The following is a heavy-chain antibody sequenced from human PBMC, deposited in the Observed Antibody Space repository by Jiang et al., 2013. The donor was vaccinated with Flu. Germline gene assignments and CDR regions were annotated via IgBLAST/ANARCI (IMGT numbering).Heavy chain of an antibody. J-gene: IGHJ6*02. CDR1: GGSIRVST. V-gene: IGHV4-59*08. Sequence: SLTCNVSGGSIRVSTGAGSGSPQGRDWTGLGISLTVGPQIITPSLKSRVTISVDKSKNQLSLKLSSVTAADTAVYYCARHFDTSYYYVDGISHGLDVWGPGTTVSVSS. D-gene: IGHD3-22*01. CDR3: ARHFDTSYYYVDGISHGLDV. CDR2: SLTVGP.